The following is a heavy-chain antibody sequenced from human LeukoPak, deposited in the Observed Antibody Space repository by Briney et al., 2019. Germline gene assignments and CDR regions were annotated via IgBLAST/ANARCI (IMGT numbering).Heavy chain of an antibody. J-gene: IGHJ4*02. CDR2: IRYDGSNK. V-gene: IGHV3-30*02. Sequence: GGSLRLSCAASGFTFSSYGMHWVRQAPGKGLEWVAFIRYDGSNKYYADSVKGRFTISRDNAKNSLYLQMITLRAEDTAVYYCASYGDYLPYGADYWGQGTLVTVSS. CDR3: ASYGDYLPYGADY. D-gene: IGHD4-17*01. CDR1: GFTFSSYG.